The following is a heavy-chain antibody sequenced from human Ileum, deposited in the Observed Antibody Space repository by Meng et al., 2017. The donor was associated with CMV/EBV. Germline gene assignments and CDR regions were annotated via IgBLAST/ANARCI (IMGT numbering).Heavy chain of an antibody. CDR1: GFTFSSYW. Sequence: GESLKISCATSGFTFSSYWMHWVRQAPGKGLVWVSRLNYDGSSTNYADSVKGRFTLSRDNAKNTLFLQMNSLRAEDTAVYYCGRDCSGGGCYSGDYWGQGTLVTVSS. CDR2: LNYDGSST. J-gene: IGHJ4*02. V-gene: IGHV3-74*01. D-gene: IGHD2-15*01. CDR3: GRDCSGGGCYSGDY.